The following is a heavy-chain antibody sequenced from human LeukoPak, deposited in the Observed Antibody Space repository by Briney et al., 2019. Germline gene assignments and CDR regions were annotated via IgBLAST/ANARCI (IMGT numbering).Heavy chain of an antibody. CDR1: GGSISSSSYY. CDR2: IYYSGST. D-gene: IGHD1-26*01. CDR3: ASGGSYHSFPN. Sequence: PSETLSLTCTVSGGSISSSSYYWGWIRQPPGKGLEWIGSIYYSGSTYYNPSLKSRVSINVDTSKNQFSLYLSSATAADTAVYYCASGGSYHSFPNWGQGTLVTVSS. J-gene: IGHJ4*02. V-gene: IGHV4-39*01.